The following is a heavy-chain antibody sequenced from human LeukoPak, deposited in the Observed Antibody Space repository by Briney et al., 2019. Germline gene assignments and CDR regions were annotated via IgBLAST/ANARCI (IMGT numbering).Heavy chain of an antibody. D-gene: IGHD6-6*01. Sequence: GGSLRLSCAASGFTFSSYAMHWVRQAPGKGLEWVAVISYDGSNKYYADSVKGRFTISRDNAKNSLYLQMNSLRVEDTAVYYCARGGAARPDFWGQGTLVTVSS. CDR3: ARGGAARPDF. J-gene: IGHJ4*02. V-gene: IGHV3-30*04. CDR2: ISYDGSNK. CDR1: GFTFSSYA.